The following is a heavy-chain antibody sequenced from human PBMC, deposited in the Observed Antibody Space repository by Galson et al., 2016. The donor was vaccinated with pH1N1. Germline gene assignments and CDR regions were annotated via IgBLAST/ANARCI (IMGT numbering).Heavy chain of an antibody. Sequence: SVKVSCKASEDNFDNSAIDWVRQAPGQGLEWMGRLIPSFDDPNIAPRFQGRVTITADKSTRTAYMELSSLRSDDTAVYFCATKFKDLVFVPAAERQTHYNYGMDVWGHGTTVIVSS. D-gene: IGHD2-2*01. CDR3: ATKFKDLVFVPAAERQTHYNYGMDV. V-gene: IGHV1-69*04. CDR2: LIPSFDDP. J-gene: IGHJ6*02. CDR1: EDNFDNSA.